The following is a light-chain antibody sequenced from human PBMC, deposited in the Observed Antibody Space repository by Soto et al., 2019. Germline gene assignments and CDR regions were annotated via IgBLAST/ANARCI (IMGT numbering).Light chain of an antibody. CDR2: RAS. CDR3: QQYTSVPWT. Sequence: DIQMTQSPSTLSPSVGDRVTITCRASSGISIWLAWYQQKPGQAPKLLIYRASTLESGVPSRFSGGGSWTEFTLTSSNLQPDDFATYYCQQYTSVPWTFGQGTRVEVK. J-gene: IGKJ1*01. V-gene: IGKV1-5*03. CDR1: SGISIW.